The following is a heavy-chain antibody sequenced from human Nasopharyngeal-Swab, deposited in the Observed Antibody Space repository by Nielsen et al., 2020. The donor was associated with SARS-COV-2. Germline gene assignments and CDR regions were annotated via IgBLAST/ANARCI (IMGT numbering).Heavy chain of an antibody. Sequence: GGSLRLSCAASGFTFSSYAMPWVRQAPGKGLEWVAVIIYDGSNKYYADSVKGRFTISRDNSKNTLYLQMNSLRAEDTAVYYCARDQLGDTAMVTLDYWGQGTLVTVSS. V-gene: IGHV3-30*04. CDR2: IIYDGSNK. J-gene: IGHJ4*02. CDR3: ARDQLGDTAMVTLDY. D-gene: IGHD5-18*01. CDR1: GFTFSSYA.